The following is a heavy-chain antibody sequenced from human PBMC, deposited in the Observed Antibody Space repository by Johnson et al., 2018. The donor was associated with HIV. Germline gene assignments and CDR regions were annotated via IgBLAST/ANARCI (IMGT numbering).Heavy chain of an antibody. CDR1: GFSFSSYG. J-gene: IGHJ3*02. V-gene: IGHV3-NL1*01. D-gene: IGHD1-26*01. CDR3: AKDARTRWELEPDAFDI. Sequence: QVQLVESGGGLVQPGGSLRLSCAASGFSFSSYGMYWARQAPDKGLEWVSGLNWNGGSTGYADSVKGRFTIARDNSKKTLYLQMNSLRAEDTAVYYCAKDARTRWELEPDAFDIWGQGTMVTVSS. CDR2: LNWNGGST.